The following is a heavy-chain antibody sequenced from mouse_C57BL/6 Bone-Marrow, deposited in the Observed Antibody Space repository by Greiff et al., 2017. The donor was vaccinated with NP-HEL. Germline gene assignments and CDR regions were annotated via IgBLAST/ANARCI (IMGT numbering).Heavy chain of an antibody. CDR3: EIYDLWLLHDY. CDR1: GYTFTSYW. J-gene: IGHJ2*01. CDR2: IYPGSGST. Sequence: QVQLQQPGAELVKPGASVKMSCKASGYTFTSYWITWVKQRPGQGLEWIGDIYPGSGSTNYNEKFKSKATLTVNTSSSTAYMQLSSLTSEDSAVYYGEIYDLWLLHDYGGQGTTLTVSA. V-gene: IGHV1-55*01. D-gene: IGHD2-3*01.